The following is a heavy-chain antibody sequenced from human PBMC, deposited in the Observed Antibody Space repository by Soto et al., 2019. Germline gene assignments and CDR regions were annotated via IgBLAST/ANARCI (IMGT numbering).Heavy chain of an antibody. CDR1: GFTFSLYS. CDR3: ARDNGIEGSFDP. Sequence: ESGGGLAQPGGSLRLSCTASGFTFSLYSMNWVRQAPGKGLEWISYISLRSTTIYYADSVKGRFTISRDDAKNSLYLQMNSLRDEDTAVYYCARDNGIEGSFDPWGQGTLVTVSS. J-gene: IGHJ5*02. CDR2: ISLRSTTI. V-gene: IGHV3-48*02.